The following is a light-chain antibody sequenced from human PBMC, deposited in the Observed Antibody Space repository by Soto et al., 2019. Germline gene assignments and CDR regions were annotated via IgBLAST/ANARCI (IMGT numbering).Light chain of an antibody. CDR2: EVT. CDR1: SGDVGGYNY. J-gene: IGLJ3*02. Sequence: QSALTQPPSASGSPGQSVTISCTGTSGDVGGYNYVSWYQQHPGKAPKLMIYEVTQRHSGVPDRFSGSKSGNTASLTVSGLQAEDEADYYCSSYAGSNNLLFGGGTKLTVL. V-gene: IGLV2-8*01. CDR3: SSYAGSNNLL.